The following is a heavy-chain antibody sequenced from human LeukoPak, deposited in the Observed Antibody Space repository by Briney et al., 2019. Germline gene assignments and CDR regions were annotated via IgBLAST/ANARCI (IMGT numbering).Heavy chain of an antibody. CDR3: ARRGVYYDSSGYHYYFDY. J-gene: IGHJ4*02. CDR2: INHSGST. V-gene: IGHV4-34*01. Sequence: WGTLSLTCTVSGVSISNARYYWSWIRQPPGKGLEWIGEINHSGSTNYNPSLKSRVTISVDTSKNQFSLKLSSVTAADTAVYYCARRGVYYDSSGYHYYFDYWGQGTLVTVS. CDR1: GVSISNARYY. D-gene: IGHD3-22*01.